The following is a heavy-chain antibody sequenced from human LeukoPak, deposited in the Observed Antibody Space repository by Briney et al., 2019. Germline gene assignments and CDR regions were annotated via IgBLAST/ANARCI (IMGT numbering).Heavy chain of an antibody. CDR2: IYHSGST. CDR3: ARAPYDFWSGYTNYYYYGMDV. Sequence: SQTLSLTCAVSGGSISSGGYSWSWIRQPPGKGLEWIGYIYHSGSTYYNPSLKSRVTISVDTSKNQFSLKLSSVTAADTAVYYCARAPYDFWSGYTNYYYYGMDVWGQGTTVTVSS. J-gene: IGHJ6*02. V-gene: IGHV4-30-2*05. D-gene: IGHD3-3*01. CDR1: GGSISSGGYS.